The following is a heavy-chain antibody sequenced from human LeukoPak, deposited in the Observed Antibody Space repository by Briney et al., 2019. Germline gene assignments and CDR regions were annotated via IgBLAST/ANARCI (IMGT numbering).Heavy chain of an antibody. CDR2: INQDGSQK. CDR3: ARDQADPYCGGDCYSDGIYYYGMDV. V-gene: IGHV3-7*01. D-gene: IGHD2-21*02. Sequence: GGSLRLSCAASGFTFSTYWMSWVRQAPGKGLEWVANINQDGSQKYYVDSVKGRFTISRDNAKNSLYLQMNSLRAEDTAVYYCARDQADPYCGGDCYSDGIYYYGMDVWGQGTTVTVSS. J-gene: IGHJ6*02. CDR1: GFTFSTYW.